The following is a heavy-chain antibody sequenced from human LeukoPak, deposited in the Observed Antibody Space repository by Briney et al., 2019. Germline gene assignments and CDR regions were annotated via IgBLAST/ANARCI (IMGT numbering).Heavy chain of an antibody. CDR1: GFTFSSYA. D-gene: IGHD3-10*01. J-gene: IGHJ4*02. CDR2: ISGSGGST. Sequence: GGSLRLSCAASGFTFSSYAMSWVRQAPGKGLEWVSAISGSGGSTYYADSVKGRFTISRDNSKNTLYLQMNSLRAEDTAVYYCAKVMKLGGSGSYYKGPEIRGPFDYWGQGTLVTVSS. CDR3: AKVMKLGGSGSYYKGPEIRGPFDY. V-gene: IGHV3-23*01.